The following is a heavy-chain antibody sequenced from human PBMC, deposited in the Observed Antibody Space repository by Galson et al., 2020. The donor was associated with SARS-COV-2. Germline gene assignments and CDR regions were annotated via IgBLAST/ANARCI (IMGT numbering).Heavy chain of an antibody. CDR1: GFTLGDYA. D-gene: IGHD3-22*01. J-gene: IGHJ4*02. Sequence: GGSLRLSCTASGFTLGDYAMSWFRQAPGKGLEWVGFIRSKAYGGTTEYSASVKGRFTISRDDSKSIAYLQMNSLKTEDTAVYYCTSQIPPRYDSSGYYTGYYFDYWGQGTLVTVSS. CDR3: TSQIPPRYDSSGYYTGYYFDY. V-gene: IGHV3-49*03. CDR2: IRSKAYGGTT.